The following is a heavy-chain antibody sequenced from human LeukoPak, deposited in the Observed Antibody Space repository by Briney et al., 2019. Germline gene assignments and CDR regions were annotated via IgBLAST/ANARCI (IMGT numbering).Heavy chain of an antibody. V-gene: IGHV3-66*01. D-gene: IGHD3-10*01. Sequence: PGVSLRLSCAASGFTVSSNYRSWVRQAPGKGLEWVSVIYSGGSTYYADSVKGRFTISRDNSKNTLYLQMNSLRAEDTAVYYCAAITMVRGWVFDYWGQGTLVTVSS. CDR2: IYSGGST. CDR3: AAITMVRGWVFDY. CDR1: GFTVSSNY. J-gene: IGHJ4*02.